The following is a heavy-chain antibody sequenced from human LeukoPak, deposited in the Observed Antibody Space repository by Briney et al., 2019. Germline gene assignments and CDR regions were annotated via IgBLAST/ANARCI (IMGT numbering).Heavy chain of an antibody. Sequence: SETLSLTCAVSGGSISSSNWWSWVRQPPGKGLEWIGYIYNSGGTKYNPSLKSRLTISVDTSKNQFSLNLSSVTAADTAVYYCARASVLLSADYWGQGTLVTVSS. CDR1: GGSISSSNW. CDR2: IYNSGGT. CDR3: ARASVLLSADY. J-gene: IGHJ4*02. D-gene: IGHD3-16*01. V-gene: IGHV4-4*02.